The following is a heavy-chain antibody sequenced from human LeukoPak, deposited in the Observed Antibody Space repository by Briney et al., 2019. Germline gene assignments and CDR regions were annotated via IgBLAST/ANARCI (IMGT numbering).Heavy chain of an antibody. Sequence: GGSLRLSCAASGFTFSSYGMHWVRQAPGKGLEWVAVISYDGSNKYYADSVKGRFTISRDNSKNTLYLQMNSLRAEDTAVSSCAKTYCGGDCYGYYYYGMDVWGQGTTVTVSS. D-gene: IGHD2-21*02. CDR1: GFTFSSYG. V-gene: IGHV3-30*18. CDR2: ISYDGSNK. J-gene: IGHJ6*02. CDR3: AKTYCGGDCYGYYYYGMDV.